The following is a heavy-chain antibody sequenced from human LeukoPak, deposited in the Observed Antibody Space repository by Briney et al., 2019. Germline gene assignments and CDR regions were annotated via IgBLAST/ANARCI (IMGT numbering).Heavy chain of an antibody. J-gene: IGHJ6*02. D-gene: IGHD3-3*01. V-gene: IGHV4-39*07. Sequence: SETLSLTCTVSGGSISSGGYYWSWIRQPPGKGLEWIGEINHSGSTNYNPSLKSRVTISVDTSKNQFSLKLSSVTAADTAVYYCARGVGAIFGVNYYYGMDVWGQGTTVTVSS. CDR1: GGSISSGGYY. CDR3: ARGVGAIFGVNYYYGMDV. CDR2: INHSGST.